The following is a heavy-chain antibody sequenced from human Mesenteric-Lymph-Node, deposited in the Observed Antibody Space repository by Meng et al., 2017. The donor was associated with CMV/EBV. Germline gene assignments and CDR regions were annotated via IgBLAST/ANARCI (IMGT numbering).Heavy chain of an antibody. D-gene: IGHD3-10*01. CDR1: EYTYTAFW. J-gene: IGHJ3*02. V-gene: IGHV5-51*01. Sequence: GESLKISCQGSEYTYTAFWIGWVRQRPGKGLEWMGIIYPDDSDTRYSPSFHGQVSISVDKSIRTAYLQWGSLKASDTAMYYCARHPGHYFGSSGNYGNDAFDIWGQGTVVTVSS. CDR2: IYPDDSDT. CDR3: ARHPGHYFGSSGNYGNDAFDI.